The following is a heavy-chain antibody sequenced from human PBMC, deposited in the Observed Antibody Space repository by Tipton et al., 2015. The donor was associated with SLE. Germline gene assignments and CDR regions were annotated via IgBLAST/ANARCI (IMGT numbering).Heavy chain of an antibody. CDR2: MSQTGIT. CDR3: VREHHPRITVFGADC. V-gene: IGHV4-38-2*02. CDR1: GYSITSGYY. J-gene: IGHJ4*02. D-gene: IGHD3-3*01. Sequence: GLVKPSETVSPTCTVSGYSITSGYYWGWIRQPPGKGLEWIGSMSQTGITYYNPTLMSRVTISGDTSKNQFFLNLDSVTAADTAVYYCVREHHPRITVFGADCWGQGTLVTVPS.